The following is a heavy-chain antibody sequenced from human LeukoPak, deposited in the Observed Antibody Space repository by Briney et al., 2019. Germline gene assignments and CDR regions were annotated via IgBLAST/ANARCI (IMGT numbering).Heavy chain of an antibody. J-gene: IGHJ3*02. V-gene: IGHV3-7*02. D-gene: IGHD2-8*02. CDR1: GFTFRRYW. CDR2: IKQDGSEK. CDR3: AKSLRGTGLDAFDI. Sequence: PGGSLRLSCAASGFTFRRYWMSWARQASGKGLEWVANIKQDGSEKYYAGSVKGRFTISRDNSKNTLYLQMNSLRADDTAVYYCAKSLRGTGLDAFDIWGQGTMVTVSS.